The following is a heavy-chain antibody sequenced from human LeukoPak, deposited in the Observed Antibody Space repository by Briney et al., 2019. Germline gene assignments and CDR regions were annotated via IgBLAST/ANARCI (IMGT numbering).Heavy chain of an antibody. V-gene: IGHV4-39*01. CDR3: TRQGGYSAYYCVDV. CDR1: GVSVSSTIYY. D-gene: IGHD5-12*01. J-gene: IGHJ6*02. CDR2: IYYSGIA. Sequence: PSETLSLTCTVSGVSVSSTIYYWGRVPPPPGQGLEWIGSIYYSGIAFYNPPLKSRVTMSVDTNKNQFSLKLRSMTAADTAVYYCTRQGGYSAYYCVDVWGQGTRVTVSS.